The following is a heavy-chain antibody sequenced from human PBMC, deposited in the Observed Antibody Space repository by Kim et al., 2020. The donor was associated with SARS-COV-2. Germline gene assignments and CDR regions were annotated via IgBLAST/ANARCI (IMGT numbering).Heavy chain of an antibody. CDR1: GYSFTSYW. CDR3: ARAAQLLDWFDP. D-gene: IGHD2-2*01. V-gene: IGHV5-51*01. J-gene: IGHJ5*02. CDR2: IYPGDSAT. Sequence: GESLKISCTGSGYSFTSYWIGWVRQMPGKGLEWMGIIYPGDSATRYSPSFQGQVTISADTSISTAYLQWSSLKASDTAMYYCARAAQLLDWFDPWGQGTLVTVSS.